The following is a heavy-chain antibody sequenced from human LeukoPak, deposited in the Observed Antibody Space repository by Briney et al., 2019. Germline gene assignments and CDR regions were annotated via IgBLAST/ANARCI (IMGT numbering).Heavy chain of an antibody. J-gene: IGHJ4*02. Sequence: GESLKISCKGSGYSFTSYWIGWVRQMPGKGLEWMGIIYPGDSDTRYSPSFQGQVTISADKSISTAYLQWSSLKASDTAMYYCARPGYGYNWNPRRYYFDYWGQGTLVTVSS. CDR2: IYPGDSDT. CDR3: ARPGYGYNWNPRRYYFDY. V-gene: IGHV5-51*01. D-gene: IGHD1-20*01. CDR1: GYSFTSYW.